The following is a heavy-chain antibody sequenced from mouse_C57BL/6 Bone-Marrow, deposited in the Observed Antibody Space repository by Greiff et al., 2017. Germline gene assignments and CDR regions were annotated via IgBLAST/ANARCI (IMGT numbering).Heavy chain of an antibody. CDR1: GYTFTSYD. D-gene: IGHD1-1*01. CDR2: IYPRDGST. J-gene: IGHJ4*01. V-gene: IGHV1-85*01. CDR3: ARRAVVPYYYAMDY. Sequence: VQLKESGPELVKPGASVKLSCKASGYTFTSYDINWVKQRPGQGLEWIGWIYPRDGSTKYNEKFKGKATLTVDTSSSTAYMELHSLTSEDSAVYFCARRAVVPYYYAMDYWGQGTSGTVSS.